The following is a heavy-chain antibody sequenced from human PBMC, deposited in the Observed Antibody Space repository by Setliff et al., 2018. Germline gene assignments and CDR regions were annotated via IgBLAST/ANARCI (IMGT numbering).Heavy chain of an antibody. V-gene: IGHV5-51*01. Sequence: PGESLKISCKGSGYSFTSYWIGWVRQMPGKGLEWMGIIYPGDSDTRYSPSFQGQVTITRDTSASTVYMELSSLRYEDTAVFYCASADVVVAPWGQGTLVTVSS. D-gene: IGHD2-21*01. J-gene: IGHJ4*02. CDR1: GYSFTSYW. CDR2: IYPGDSDT. CDR3: ASADVVVAP.